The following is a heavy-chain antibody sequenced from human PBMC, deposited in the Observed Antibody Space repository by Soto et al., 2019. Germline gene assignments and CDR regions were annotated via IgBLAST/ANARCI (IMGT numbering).Heavy chain of an antibody. J-gene: IGHJ3*02. CDR2: ISAYNGKR. CDR1: GYDFTSYG. Sequence: QGQLLQSGDEVKKPGASVRVSCRASGYDFTSYGISWVRQATGQGLEWVSWISAYNGKRDTAQKFQGIVTMTLDTSTDTAHMELGDLTSADTAVYYCARGRIVASIHDAFEIWGQGTMVAVSS. D-gene: IGHD2-21*01. CDR3: ARGRIVASIHDAFEI. V-gene: IGHV1-18*01.